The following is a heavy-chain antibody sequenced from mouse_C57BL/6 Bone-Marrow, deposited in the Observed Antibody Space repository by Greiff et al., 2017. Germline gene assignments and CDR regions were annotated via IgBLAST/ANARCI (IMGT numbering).Heavy chain of an antibody. CDR2: IRSKSNNYAT. V-gene: IGHV10-1*01. CDR3: VRRDYGY. J-gene: IGHJ4*01. D-gene: IGHD2-4*01. CDR1: GFSFNTYA. Sequence: EVQGVESGGGLVKPKGSLKLSCAASGFSFNTYAMNWVRQAPGKGLEWVARIRSKSNNYATYYADSVKDRFTISRDDSESMLYLQMNNLKTEDTAMYYCVRRDYGYWGQGTAVTVSS.